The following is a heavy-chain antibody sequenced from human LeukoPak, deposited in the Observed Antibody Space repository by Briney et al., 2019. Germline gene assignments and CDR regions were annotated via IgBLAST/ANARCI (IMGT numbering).Heavy chain of an antibody. J-gene: IGHJ4*02. V-gene: IGHV3-21*01. D-gene: IGHD2-15*01. CDR3: ARGYCSGGSCSALTY. Sequence: GGSLRLSCAASGFTFDDYAIHWVRQAPGKGLEWVSSISSSSSYIYYADSVKGRFTISRDNAKNSLYLQMNSLRAEDTAVYYCARGYCSGGSCSALTYWGQGTLVTVSS. CDR2: ISSSSSYI. CDR1: GFTFDDYA.